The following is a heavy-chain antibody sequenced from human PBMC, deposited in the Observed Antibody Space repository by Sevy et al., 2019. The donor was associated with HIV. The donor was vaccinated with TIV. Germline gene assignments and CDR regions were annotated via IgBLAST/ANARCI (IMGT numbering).Heavy chain of an antibody. Sequence: GGSLRLSCTASGFTFGEYSMSWFRQAPGKGLEWVSFLRSEVYGGTTEYAASVKGRFTISRDDSKSIAYLQMSSLKTEDTAVYYCTRGRRVYADYGVDYWGQGTLVTVSS. J-gene: IGHJ4*02. CDR3: TRGRRVYADYGVDY. D-gene: IGHD4-17*01. CDR2: LRSEVYGGTT. CDR1: GFTFGEYS. V-gene: IGHV3-49*03.